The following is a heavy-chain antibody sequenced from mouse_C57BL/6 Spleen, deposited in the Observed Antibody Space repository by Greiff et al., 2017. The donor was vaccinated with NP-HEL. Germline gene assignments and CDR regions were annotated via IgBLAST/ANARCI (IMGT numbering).Heavy chain of an antibody. J-gene: IGHJ2*01. CDR2: IDPETGGT. CDR1: GYTFTDYE. CDR3: TRKGLG. Sequence: QVQLKESGAELVRPGASVTLSCKASGYTFTDYEMHWVKQTPVHGLEWIGAIDPETGGTAYNQKFKGKAILTADKSSSTAYMELRSLTSEDSAVYYCTRKGLGWGQGTTLTVSS. D-gene: IGHD3-3*01. V-gene: IGHV1-15*01.